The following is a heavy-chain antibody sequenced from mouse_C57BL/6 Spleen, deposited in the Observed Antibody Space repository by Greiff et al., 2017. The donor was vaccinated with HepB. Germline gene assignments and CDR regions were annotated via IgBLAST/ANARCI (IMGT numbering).Heavy chain of an antibody. Sequence: EVQLQQSGPELVKPGDSVKISCKASGYSFTGYFMNWVMQSHGKSLEWIGRINPYNGDTFYNQKFKGKATLTVDKSSSTAHMELRSLTSEDSAVYYCARIYDGYYWYFDVWGTGTTVTVSS. J-gene: IGHJ1*03. CDR2: INPYNGDT. CDR1: GYSFTGYF. V-gene: IGHV1-20*01. CDR3: ARIYDGYYWYFDV. D-gene: IGHD2-3*01.